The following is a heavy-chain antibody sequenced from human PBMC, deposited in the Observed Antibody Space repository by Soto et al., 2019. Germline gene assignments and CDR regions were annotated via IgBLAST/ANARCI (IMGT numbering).Heavy chain of an antibody. Sequence: GASVKVSCKASGYTFTSYDINWVRQATGQGLEWMGWMNPNSGNTGYAQKFQGRVTMTRNTSISTAYMELSSLRSEDTAVYYCARGHSSGWYAQYYYYGMDVRGQGTTVTVSS. J-gene: IGHJ6*02. D-gene: IGHD6-19*01. CDR3: ARGHSSGWYAQYYYYGMDV. CDR2: MNPNSGNT. CDR1: GYTFTSYD. V-gene: IGHV1-8*01.